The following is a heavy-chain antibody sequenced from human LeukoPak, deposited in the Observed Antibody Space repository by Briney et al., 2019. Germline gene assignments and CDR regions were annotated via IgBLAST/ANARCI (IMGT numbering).Heavy chain of an antibody. V-gene: IGHV3-21*01. CDR2: ISSSSSYI. CDR3: ARVSPLDY. Sequence: GGSLRLSCAASGFTFSNYSMIWVRQAPGKGLEWVSCISSSSSYIYYADYADSVKGRFAISRDNAENSLYLQMNSLRAEDTAVYYCARVSPLDYWGQGTLVTVSS. CDR1: GFTFSNYS. J-gene: IGHJ4*02.